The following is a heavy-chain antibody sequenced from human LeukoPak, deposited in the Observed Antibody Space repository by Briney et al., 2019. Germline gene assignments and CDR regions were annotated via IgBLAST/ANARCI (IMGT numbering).Heavy chain of an antibody. V-gene: IGHV1-18*01. CDR3: ARGPHERSGYPDD. CDR2: ISPYNGNT. J-gene: IGHJ4*02. CDR1: GYTFNTYG. D-gene: IGHD3-22*01. Sequence: ASVKVSCKPYGYTFNTYGITWVRQAPGQGLEWMGWISPYNGNTNYAQKFQGRVTMTTDTSTSTAYMELRSLRSDDTAVYYRARGPHERSGYPDDWGQGTLVTVSS.